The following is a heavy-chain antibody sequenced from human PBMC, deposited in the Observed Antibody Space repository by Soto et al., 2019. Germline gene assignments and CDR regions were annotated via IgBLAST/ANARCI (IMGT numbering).Heavy chain of an antibody. CDR3: ARGGGLYDFWSGYPNWPPYGMDV. V-gene: IGHV4-59*01. CDR1: GGSISSYY. D-gene: IGHD3-3*01. J-gene: IGHJ6*02. Sequence: SETLSLTCTVSGGSISSYYWSWIRQPPGKGLEWIGHIYYSGSTNYNPSLKSRVTISVDTSKNQFSLKLSSVTAADTAVYYCARGGGLYDFWSGYPNWPPYGMDVWGQGTTVTVSS. CDR2: IYYSGST.